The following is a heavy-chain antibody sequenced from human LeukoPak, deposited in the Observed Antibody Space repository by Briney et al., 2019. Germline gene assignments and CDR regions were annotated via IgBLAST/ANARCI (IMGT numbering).Heavy chain of an antibody. CDR2: MNPKSGNT. V-gene: IGHV1-8*01. CDR1: GYTFTNYD. Sequence: ASVKVSCKASGYTFTNYDINWVRQATGQGLEWMGWMNPKSGNTGYTQEFQGRITMTRNTSISTAYMELSSLRSEDTAMYYCAKSKVGATTLPIDFWGQVTLVTVSS. J-gene: IGHJ4*02. CDR3: AKSKVGATTLPIDF. D-gene: IGHD1-26*01.